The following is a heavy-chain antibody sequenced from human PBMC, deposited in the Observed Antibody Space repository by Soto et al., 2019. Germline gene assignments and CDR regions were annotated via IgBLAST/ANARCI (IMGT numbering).Heavy chain of an antibody. Sequence: QVTLKESGPVLVKPTETLTLTCTVSGFSLSNPRMGVSWIRQPPGKALEWLAHIFSNDEKSYSTSLKSRLTISGDTSKSQVVLTMTNMDPVDTATYYCARIQRISMIVVSKPYFDYWGQGALVTVSS. CDR3: ARIQRISMIVVSKPYFDY. V-gene: IGHV2-26*01. CDR2: IFSNDEK. J-gene: IGHJ4*02. D-gene: IGHD3-22*01. CDR1: GFSLSNPRMG.